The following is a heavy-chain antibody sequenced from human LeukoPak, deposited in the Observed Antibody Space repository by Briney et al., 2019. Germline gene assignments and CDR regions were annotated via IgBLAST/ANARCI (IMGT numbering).Heavy chain of an antibody. Sequence: PSETLSLTCTVSGGPISTYYWSWLRRPPGKGLEWIGYVYYSGITDYNPSLKSRVTISVDTSKSQFSLKLSSVTAADTAVYYCARHLTSGDYFDYWGQGTLVTVSS. CDR1: GGPISTYY. J-gene: IGHJ4*02. CDR3: ARHLTSGDYFDY. CDR2: VYYSGIT. V-gene: IGHV4-59*08. D-gene: IGHD4-17*01.